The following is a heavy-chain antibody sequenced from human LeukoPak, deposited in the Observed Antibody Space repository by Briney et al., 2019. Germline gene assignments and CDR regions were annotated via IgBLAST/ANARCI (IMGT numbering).Heavy chain of an antibody. J-gene: IGHJ3*02. CDR1: GGSISSYY. D-gene: IGHD3-16*01. Sequence: SDTLSLTCTVSGGSISSYYWSWIRQPPGKGLDWIGYIYYSGSTNYNPSLKSRVTISVDTSKNQFSLKLSSVTAADTAVYYCARTDPTMITIDDAFDIWGQGTMVTVSS. V-gene: IGHV4-59*08. CDR3: ARTDPTMITIDDAFDI. CDR2: IYYSGST.